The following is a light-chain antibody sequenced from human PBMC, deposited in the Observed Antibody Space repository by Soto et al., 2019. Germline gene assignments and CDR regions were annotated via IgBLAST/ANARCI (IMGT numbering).Light chain of an antibody. Sequence: QSVLTQPASVSESPGQSITISCTGTSSDVGGYNYVSWYQHHPGKAPKLMIYEVSNRPSGVSNRFSGFKSGNTASLTISGLQAEDEADYYCSSYTTSTTYVFGTGTKLTVL. CDR1: SSDVGGYNY. CDR3: SSYTTSTTYV. V-gene: IGLV2-14*01. J-gene: IGLJ1*01. CDR2: EVS.